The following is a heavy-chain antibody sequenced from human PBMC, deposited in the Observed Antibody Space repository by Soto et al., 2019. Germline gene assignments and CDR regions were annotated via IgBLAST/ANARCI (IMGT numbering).Heavy chain of an antibody. CDR2: ISSSSSTI. J-gene: IGHJ4*02. Sequence: GGSLRLSCAASGFTFSSYSMNWVRQAPGKGLEWVSYISSSSSTIYYADSVKGRFTISRDNAKNSLYLQMNSLRAEDTAVYYCARGLTTVTTRNYFDYWGQGTLVTVSS. D-gene: IGHD4-17*01. CDR3: ARGLTTVTTRNYFDY. CDR1: GFTFSSYS. V-gene: IGHV3-48*01.